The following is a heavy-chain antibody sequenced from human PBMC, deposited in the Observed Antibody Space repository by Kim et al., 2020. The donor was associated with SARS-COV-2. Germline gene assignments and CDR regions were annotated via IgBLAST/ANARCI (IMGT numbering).Heavy chain of an antibody. CDR3: AKDAIQSPEHELFDY. D-gene: IGHD1-7*01. Sequence: ADSVKSRFTISRDNSKNTLYLQMNSLRAEDTAVYYCAKDAIQSPEHELFDYWGQGTLVTVSS. V-gene: IGHV3-23*01. J-gene: IGHJ4*02.